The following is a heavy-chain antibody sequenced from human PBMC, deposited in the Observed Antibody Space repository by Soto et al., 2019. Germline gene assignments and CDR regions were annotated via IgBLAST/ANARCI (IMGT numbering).Heavy chain of an antibody. CDR3: AKAPYDDY. Sequence: XGSLSISCAASGFTFSSYCMHWVRQAPGKGLEWVAVISYDGSNKYYADSVKGRFTISRDNSKNTLYLQMNSLRAEDTAVYYCAKAPYDDYWGQGTLVTVSS. D-gene: IGHD1-1*01. V-gene: IGHV3-30*18. CDR2: ISYDGSNK. CDR1: GFTFSSYC. J-gene: IGHJ4*02.